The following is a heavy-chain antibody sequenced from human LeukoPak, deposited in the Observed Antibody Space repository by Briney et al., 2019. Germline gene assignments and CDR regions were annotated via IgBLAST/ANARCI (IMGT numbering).Heavy chain of an antibody. J-gene: IGHJ4*02. V-gene: IGHV3-23*01. CDR3: AKDSHYDSSGRDDFDY. D-gene: IGHD3-22*01. Sequence: GGSLRLSCAASGFTFSSYAMSWVRQAPGKGLEWVSAISGSGGSTYYADSVKGRFTVSRDNSKNTLYLQMNSLRAEDTAVYYCAKDSHYDSSGRDDFDYWGQGTLVTVSS. CDR2: ISGSGGST. CDR1: GFTFSSYA.